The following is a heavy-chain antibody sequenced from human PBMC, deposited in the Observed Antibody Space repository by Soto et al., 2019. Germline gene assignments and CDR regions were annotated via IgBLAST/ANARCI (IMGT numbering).Heavy chain of an antibody. D-gene: IGHD3-9*01. CDR1: GFTFSSYA. V-gene: IGHV3-23*01. CDR3: AKGVQVYDILTGYLPQYYFDY. CDR2: ISGSGGST. Sequence: GGSLRLSCAASGFTFSSYAMSWVRQAPGKGLEWVSAISGSGGSTYYADSVKGRFTISRDNSKNTLYLQMNSLRAEDTAVYYCAKGVQVYDILTGYLPQYYFDYWGQGTLVTAPQ. J-gene: IGHJ4*02.